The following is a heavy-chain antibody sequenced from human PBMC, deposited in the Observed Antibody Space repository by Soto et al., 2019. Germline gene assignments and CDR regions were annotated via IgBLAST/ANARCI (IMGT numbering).Heavy chain of an antibody. CDR3: ARVNVATPYYYYYGMEV. CDR2: IYHSGST. CDR1: GGSISSGGYS. Sequence: SETVSRTCAVSGGSISSGGYSGILIRHPPGKGLEWIGYIYHSGSTYYNPSLKSRVTISVDRSKNQFSLKLSSVTAADTAVYYCARVNVATPYYYYYGMEVWGQGTTVTLYS. J-gene: IGHJ6*02. D-gene: IGHD5-12*01. V-gene: IGHV4-30-2*01.